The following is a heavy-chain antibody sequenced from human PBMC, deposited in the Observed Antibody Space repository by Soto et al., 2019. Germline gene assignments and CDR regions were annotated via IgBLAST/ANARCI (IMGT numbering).Heavy chain of an antibody. CDR2: MNPNSGNT. Sequence: QVQLVQSGAEVKKPGASVKVSCKASGYTFTSYDINWVRQATGQGLEWMGWMNPNSGNTGYAQKFQGRVTMTTDTSTSTAYMELRSLRSDDTAVYYCARVPVAGPYYYYYGMDVWGQGTTVTVSS. CDR1: GYTFTSYD. D-gene: IGHD6-19*01. CDR3: ARVPVAGPYYYYYGMDV. J-gene: IGHJ6*02. V-gene: IGHV1-8*01.